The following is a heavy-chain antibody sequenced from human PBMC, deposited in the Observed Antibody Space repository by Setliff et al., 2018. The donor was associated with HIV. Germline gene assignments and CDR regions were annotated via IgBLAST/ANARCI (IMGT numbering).Heavy chain of an antibody. Sequence: KPSETLSLTCTVSGGAISSNKWWSWVRQSPGKGLEWIGEISHSGTANYNASLKSRVTMSIDKSTDQSSLKMRSVTAADTAVYYCARATRRNDAFDIWGQGTMVTVS. V-gene: IGHV4-4*02. J-gene: IGHJ3*02. CDR2: ISHSGTA. CDR1: GGAISSNKW. D-gene: IGHD1-1*01. CDR3: ARATRRNDAFDI.